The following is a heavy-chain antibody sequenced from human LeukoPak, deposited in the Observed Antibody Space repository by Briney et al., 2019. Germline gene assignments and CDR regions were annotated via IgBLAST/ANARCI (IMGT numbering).Heavy chain of an antibody. Sequence: SETLSLTCTVSGGSISSSSYYWGWIRQPPGKGLEWIGSIYYSGNTYYKPSLKSRVTISIDTSKNQFSLRLSSVTAADTAVYYCARGHSSGYSQGGGWFDPWGQGTLVTVSS. D-gene: IGHD3-22*01. CDR3: ARGHSSGYSQGGGWFDP. V-gene: IGHV4-39*07. CDR1: GGSISSSSYY. CDR2: IYYSGNT. J-gene: IGHJ5*02.